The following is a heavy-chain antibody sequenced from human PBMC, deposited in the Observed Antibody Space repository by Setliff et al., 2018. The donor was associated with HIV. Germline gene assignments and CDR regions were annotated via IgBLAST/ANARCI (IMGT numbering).Heavy chain of an antibody. CDR2: IYYSGST. J-gene: IGHJ5*02. V-gene: IGHV4-59*08. CDR3: ARSGGPNYNFWSGLGRDWFDP. CDR1: GGSFSGYY. D-gene: IGHD3-3*01. Sequence: PSETLSLTCAVYGGSFSGYYWSWIRQPPGKGLEWIGYIYYSGSTNYNPSLKSRVTISVDTSKNQFSLKLSSVTAADTAEYYCARSGGPNYNFWSGLGRDWFDPWGQGTLVTVSS.